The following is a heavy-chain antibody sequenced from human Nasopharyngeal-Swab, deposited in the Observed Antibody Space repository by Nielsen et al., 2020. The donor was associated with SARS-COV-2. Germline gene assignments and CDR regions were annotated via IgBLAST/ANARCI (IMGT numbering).Heavy chain of an antibody. J-gene: IGHJ6*03. Sequence: WVRQAPGQGLEWMGGIIPIFGTANYAQKFQGRVTITADKSTSTAHMELSSLRSEDTAVYYCAREEGRGYSGYDPEYYYMDVWGKGTTVTVSS. CDR2: IIPIFGTA. CDR3: AREEGRGYSGYDPEYYYMDV. V-gene: IGHV1-69*06. D-gene: IGHD5-12*01.